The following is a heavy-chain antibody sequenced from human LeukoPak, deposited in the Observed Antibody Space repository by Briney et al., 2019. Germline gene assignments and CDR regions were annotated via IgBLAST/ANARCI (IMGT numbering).Heavy chain of an antibody. J-gene: IGHJ4*02. CDR3: AKDQYSSSYYFDY. V-gene: IGHV3-30*02. CDR2: IRYDGSNK. D-gene: IGHD6-6*01. CDR1: GFTFSSYG. Sequence: GGSLRLSCAASGFTFSSYGMHWVRQAPGKGLEWVAFIRYDGSNKYYTDSVKGRFTISRDNSKNTLYLQMNSLRAEDTAVYYCAKDQYSSSYYFDYWGQGTLVTGSS.